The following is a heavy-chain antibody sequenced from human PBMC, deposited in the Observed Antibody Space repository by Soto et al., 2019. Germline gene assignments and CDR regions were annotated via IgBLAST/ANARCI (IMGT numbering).Heavy chain of an antibody. CDR2: INDDGRRT. V-gene: IGHV3-74*01. D-gene: IGHD3-22*01. CDR1: GFTFSSYW. J-gene: IGHJ3*02. CDR3: AKVVYERSVNDALDI. Sequence: LRLSCAASGFTFSSYWMHWVRQAPGKGLEWVSRINDDGRRTSYADSVKGRFTISRDNAKNTLYLQMNSLRAEDTAVYYCAKVVYERSVNDALDIWGQGTMVTVSS.